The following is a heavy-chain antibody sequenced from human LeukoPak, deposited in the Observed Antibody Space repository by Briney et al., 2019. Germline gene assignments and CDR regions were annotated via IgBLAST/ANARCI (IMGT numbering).Heavy chain of an antibody. Sequence: IPSETLSLTCTVSGGSISSGGYYWSWIRQHPGKGLEWIGYIYYSGSTYYNPSLKSRVTISVDTSKNQFSLKLSSVTAADTAVYYCARDQTRGLAYCGGDCPEGFDPWGQGTLVTVSS. D-gene: IGHD2-21*02. V-gene: IGHV4-31*03. CDR3: ARDQTRGLAYCGGDCPEGFDP. CDR1: GGSISSGGYY. CDR2: IYYSGST. J-gene: IGHJ5*02.